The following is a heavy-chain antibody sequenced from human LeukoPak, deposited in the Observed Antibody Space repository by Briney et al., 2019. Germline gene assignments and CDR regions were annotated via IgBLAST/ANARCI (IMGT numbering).Heavy chain of an antibody. D-gene: IGHD3-3*01. Sequence: SETLSLTCTVPGGSISSSSYYWCWIRQPPGKGLEWIGSIYYSGSTYYNPSLKSRVTISVDTSKNQFSLKLSSVTAADTAVYYCASKNTIFGVVVFDYWGQGTLVTVSS. CDR1: GGSISSSSYY. V-gene: IGHV4-39*01. J-gene: IGHJ4*02. CDR3: ASKNTIFGVVVFDY. CDR2: IYYSGST.